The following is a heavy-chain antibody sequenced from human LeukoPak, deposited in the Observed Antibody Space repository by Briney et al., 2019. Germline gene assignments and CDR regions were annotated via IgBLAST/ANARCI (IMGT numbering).Heavy chain of an antibody. J-gene: IGHJ4*02. D-gene: IGHD3-10*01. V-gene: IGHV1-2*02. CDR2: INPNSGGT. Sequence: SSVKVSCKASGYTFTGYYMHWVRQAPGQGLEWMGWINPNSGGTNYAQKFQGRVTMTRDTSISTAYMELSRLRSDDTAVYYCARSRRVYYYGSGSYSPDYWGQGTLVTVSS. CDR1: GYTFTGYY. CDR3: ARSRRVYYYGSGSYSPDY.